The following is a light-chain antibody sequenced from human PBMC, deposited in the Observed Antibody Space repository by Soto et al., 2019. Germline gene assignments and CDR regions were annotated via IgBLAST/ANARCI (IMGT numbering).Light chain of an antibody. Sequence: QLVLTQSPSASASLGASVKLTCTLSSGHSSYAIAWHQQQPEKGPRYLMKLNSDGSHSKGDGIPARFSGSSSGAERYLTISSLQSEDEADYYCQTLGTGIWVFGGGTQLTVL. CDR1: SGHSSYA. V-gene: IGLV4-69*01. CDR3: QTLGTGIWV. CDR2: LNSDGSH. J-gene: IGLJ3*02.